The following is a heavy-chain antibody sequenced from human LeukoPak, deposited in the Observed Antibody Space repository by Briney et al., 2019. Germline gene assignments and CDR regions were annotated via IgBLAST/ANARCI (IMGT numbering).Heavy chain of an antibody. CDR2: INHSGST. CDR1: GGSISSSSYY. V-gene: IGHV4-39*07. CDR3: ARAGGDITSSQDLDF. J-gene: IGHJ4*02. D-gene: IGHD2-15*01. Sequence: SETLSLTCNVSGGSISSSSYYWSWIRQPPGKGLEWIGEINHSGSTNYNPSLKSRVTISVDTSKNQFSLKLSSVTAADTAVYYCARAGGDITSSQDLDFWGQGTLVTVSS.